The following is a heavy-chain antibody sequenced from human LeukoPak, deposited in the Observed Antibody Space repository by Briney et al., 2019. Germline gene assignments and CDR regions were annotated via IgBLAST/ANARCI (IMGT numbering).Heavy chain of an antibody. Sequence: PGGSLRLPCAASGFTFNNYAMTWVRQATGKGLEWVSVINGGSGNSYYADSVKGRFNVSRDNSKNTLYLQMNSLRDEDTAVYYCAKGQGYNYGDSIDYWGQGTLVTVSS. CDR3: AKGQGYNYGDSIDY. D-gene: IGHD5-18*01. CDR2: INGGSGNS. V-gene: IGHV3-23*01. CDR1: GFTFNNYA. J-gene: IGHJ4*02.